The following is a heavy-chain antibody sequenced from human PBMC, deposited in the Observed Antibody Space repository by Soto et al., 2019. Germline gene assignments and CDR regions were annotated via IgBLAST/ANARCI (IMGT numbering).Heavy chain of an antibody. Sequence: GGSLRLSCAASGFTFSSYGMHWVRQAPGKGLEWVAVISYDGVTTTYADSVKGRFTISRDNDKNTLYLQLDSLRVEDTAMYYCTRGPRPSSSGTGAYWGPGTQVTVSS. CDR2: ISYDGVTT. D-gene: IGHD1-26*01. CDR1: GFTFSSYG. V-gene: IGHV3-30*03. CDR3: TRGPRPSSSGTGAY. J-gene: IGHJ4*02.